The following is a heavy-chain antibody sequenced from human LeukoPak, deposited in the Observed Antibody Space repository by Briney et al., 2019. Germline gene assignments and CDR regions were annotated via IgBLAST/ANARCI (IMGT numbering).Heavy chain of an antibody. D-gene: IGHD6-19*01. Sequence: SETLSLTCTVSGYSISSGYYWGWIRPPPGKGLEWIGSIYHSGSTYYNPSYKSRVTISVDTSKNQFSLKLSSVTAADTGGYYCARQASSGWYGGGDYWGQGTLVTVSS. J-gene: IGHJ4*02. CDR2: IYHSGST. CDR3: ARQASSGWYGGGDY. V-gene: IGHV4-38-2*02. CDR1: GYSISSGYY.